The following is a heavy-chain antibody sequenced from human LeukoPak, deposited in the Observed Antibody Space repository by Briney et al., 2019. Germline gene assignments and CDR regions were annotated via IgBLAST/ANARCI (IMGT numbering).Heavy chain of an antibody. J-gene: IGHJ4*02. V-gene: IGHV1-24*01. D-gene: IGHD6-19*01. CDR2: FDPEDGET. Sequence: ASVKVSCKVSGYTLTQLSMHWVRQAPGKGLEWMGGFDPEDGETIYAQKFQGRVTMTEDTSTDTAYMELSSLRSEDTAVYYCATDYRCSSGCIDYWGQGTLVTISS. CDR3: ATDYRCSSGCIDY. CDR1: GYTLTQLS.